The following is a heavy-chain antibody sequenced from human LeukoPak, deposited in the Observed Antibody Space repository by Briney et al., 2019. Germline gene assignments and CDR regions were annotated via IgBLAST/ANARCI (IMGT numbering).Heavy chain of an antibody. V-gene: IGHV4-59*11. D-gene: IGHD3-10*01. CDR3: ARDRAPVTMIRGAPGGFDP. CDR2: MFYSGST. J-gene: IGHJ5*02. Sequence: SETLSLTCTVSGGSISSHFWSWIRQPPGKGPEWIGYMFYSGSTNYNPSLKSRVTISVDASKNQFSLKLTSVSAADTAVYYCARDRAPVTMIRGAPGGFDPWGQGTLVTVSS. CDR1: GGSISSHF.